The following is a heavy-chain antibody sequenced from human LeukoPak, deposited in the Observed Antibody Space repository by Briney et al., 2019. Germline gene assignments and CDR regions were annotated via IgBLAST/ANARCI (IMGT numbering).Heavy chain of an antibody. D-gene: IGHD6-13*01. J-gene: IGHJ5*02. CDR2: TYYRSKWYN. CDR1: GDIVSSNSAA. CDR3: ARAGIPSAAAGMGWFDP. Sequence: SQTLSLTCAISGDIVSSNSAAWNWIRQSPSRGLEWLGRTYYRSKWYNDYAVSVKSRITINPDTSKNQFSLQLNSVTPEDTAVYYCARAGIPSAAAGMGWFDPWGQGTLVTVSS. V-gene: IGHV6-1*01.